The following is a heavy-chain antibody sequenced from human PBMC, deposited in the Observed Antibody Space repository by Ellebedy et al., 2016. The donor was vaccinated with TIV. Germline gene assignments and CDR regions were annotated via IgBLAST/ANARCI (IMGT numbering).Heavy chain of an antibody. V-gene: IGHV3-74*01. D-gene: IGHD6-13*01. Sequence: GESLKISXAASGFTFSSYWMHWVRQAPGKGLVWVSRINSDGSSTSYADSVKGRFTISRDNAKNTLYLQMNSLRAEDTAVYYCASGSSSWYGDWFDPWGQGTLVTVSS. J-gene: IGHJ5*02. CDR1: GFTFSSYW. CDR2: INSDGSST. CDR3: ASGSSSWYGDWFDP.